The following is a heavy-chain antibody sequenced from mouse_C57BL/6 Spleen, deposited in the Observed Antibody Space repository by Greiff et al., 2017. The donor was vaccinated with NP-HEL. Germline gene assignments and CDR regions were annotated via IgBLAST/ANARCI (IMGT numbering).Heavy chain of an antibody. CDR2: INPSTGGT. CDR1: GYSFTGYY. Sequence: QLKQSGPELVKPGASVKISCKASGYSFTGYYMNWVKQSPEKSLEWIGEINPSTGGTTYNQKFKAKATLTVDKSSSTAYMQLKSLTSEDSAVYYCARWDITTVVGNWYFDGWGTGTTVTVSS. J-gene: IGHJ1*03. D-gene: IGHD1-1*01. CDR3: ARWDITTVVGNWYFDG. V-gene: IGHV1-42*01.